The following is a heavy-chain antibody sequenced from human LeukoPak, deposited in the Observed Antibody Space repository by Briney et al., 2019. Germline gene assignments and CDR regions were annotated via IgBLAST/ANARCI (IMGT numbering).Heavy chain of an antibody. V-gene: IGHV3-74*01. CDR3: ARSRSPLLSKRGSK. D-gene: IGHD3-10*01. CDR1: GFTFSSYW. Sequence: PGRSLRLSCAASGFTFSSYWMHWVRQAPWKGLVWVSRINSDGSSTSYADSVKGRFTISRDNAKNTLYLQMNSLRAEDMAVYYFARSRSPLLSKRGSKWGQGTLVTVSS. CDR2: INSDGSST. J-gene: IGHJ4*02.